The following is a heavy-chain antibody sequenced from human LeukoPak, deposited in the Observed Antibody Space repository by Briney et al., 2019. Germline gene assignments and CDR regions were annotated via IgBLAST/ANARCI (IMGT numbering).Heavy chain of an antibody. J-gene: IGHJ6*02. CDR1: GFTFSSYA. Sequence: PGRSLRLSCAASGFTFSSYAMSWVRQAPGKGLEWVSAISGSGGSTYYADSVKGRFTISRDNSKNTLYLQMNSLRAEDTAVYYCAKVDGSVRGRYYDSSDTRAHYYYYYGMDVWGQGTTVTVSS. V-gene: IGHV3-23*01. D-gene: IGHD3-22*01. CDR2: ISGSGGST. CDR3: AKVDGSVRGRYYDSSDTRAHYYYYYGMDV.